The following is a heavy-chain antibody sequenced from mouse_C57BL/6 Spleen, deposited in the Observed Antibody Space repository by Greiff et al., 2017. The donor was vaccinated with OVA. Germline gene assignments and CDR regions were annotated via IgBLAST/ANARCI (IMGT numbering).Heavy chain of an antibody. CDR3: ARCDYDGAWFAY. V-gene: IGHV1-82*01. CDR1: GYAFSSSW. J-gene: IGHJ3*01. D-gene: IGHD2-4*01. CDR2: IYPGDGDT. Sequence: VKLMESGPELVKPGASVKISCKASGYAFSSSWMNWVKQRPGKGLEWIGRIYPGDGDTNYNGKFKGKATLTADKSSSTAYMQLSSLTSEDSAVYFCARCDYDGAWFAYWGQGTLVTVSA.